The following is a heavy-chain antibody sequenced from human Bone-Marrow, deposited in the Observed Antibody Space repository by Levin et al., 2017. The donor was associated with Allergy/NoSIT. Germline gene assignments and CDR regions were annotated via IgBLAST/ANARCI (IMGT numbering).Heavy chain of an antibody. D-gene: IGHD3-16*01. CDR2: INPYTGDT. Sequence: ASVKVSCKASGYIFTGYFIHWVRQAPGQGLEWMGWINPYTGDTDFAEKYQGRVTVTSVTSITTAYMELRTLTSDDTAIYYCARSLIKGVDLDYWGQGTLVTVS. CDR1: GYIFTGYF. J-gene: IGHJ4*02. CDR3: ARSLIKGVDLDY. V-gene: IGHV1-2*02.